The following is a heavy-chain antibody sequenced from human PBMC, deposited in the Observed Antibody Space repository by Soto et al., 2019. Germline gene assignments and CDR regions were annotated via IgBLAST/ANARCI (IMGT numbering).Heavy chain of an antibody. Sequence: SETLSLTCAVSGGSIISGGYSWSWIRQPPGKGLEWIGYIYHSGSTYYNPSLKSRVTISVDPSKNQFSLKLTYVTAADTAMYYCARPKTIGAAAGKGWFDPWGQGTLVTVS. CDR3: ARPKTIGAAAGKGWFDP. CDR2: IYHSGST. J-gene: IGHJ5*02. CDR1: GGSIISGGYS. V-gene: IGHV4-30-2*01. D-gene: IGHD6-13*01.